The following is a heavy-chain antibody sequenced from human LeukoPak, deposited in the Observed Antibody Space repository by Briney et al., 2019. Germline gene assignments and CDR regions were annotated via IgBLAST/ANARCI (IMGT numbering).Heavy chain of an antibody. CDR1: GFTFSSYW. Sequence: GGSLRLSCAASGFTFSSYWMSWVRQAPGKGLEGVANIRKDGSEKDYGDSVRGRFTISRDNAKNSMYMQMNSLRAEDTAVYYCARDEVVVAASGAFDIWGRGTMVTVSS. CDR3: ARDEVVVAASGAFDI. J-gene: IGHJ3*02. CDR2: IRKDGSEK. D-gene: IGHD2-15*01. V-gene: IGHV3-7*01.